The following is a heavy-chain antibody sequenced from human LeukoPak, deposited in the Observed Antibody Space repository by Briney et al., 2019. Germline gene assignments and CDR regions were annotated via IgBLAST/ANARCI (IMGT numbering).Heavy chain of an antibody. CDR2: INHSGST. J-gene: IGHJ3*02. Sequence: SETLSLTCAVYGGSFSGYYWSWIRQPPGKGLEWIGEINHSGSTNYNPSLKSRVTISVDTSKNQFSLKLSSVTAADTAVYYCARDYGVVVPAAIGQNDAFDIWGQGTMVTVSS. D-gene: IGHD2-2*02. V-gene: IGHV4-34*01. CDR1: GGSFSGYY. CDR3: ARDYGVVVPAAIGQNDAFDI.